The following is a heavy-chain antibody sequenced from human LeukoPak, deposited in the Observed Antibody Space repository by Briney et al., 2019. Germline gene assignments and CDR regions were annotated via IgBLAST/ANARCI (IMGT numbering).Heavy chain of an antibody. CDR2: ISGSGGST. D-gene: IGHD3-3*01. CDR1: GFTFSSYA. Sequence: GGSLRLSCAASGFTFSSYAMSWVRQAPGKGLEWVSGISGSGGSTYYADSVKGRFTISRDNSKNTLYLQMNSLRAEDTAVYYCARERYDFWSGSHYMDVWGKGTTVTVSS. J-gene: IGHJ6*03. V-gene: IGHV3-23*01. CDR3: ARERYDFWSGSHYMDV.